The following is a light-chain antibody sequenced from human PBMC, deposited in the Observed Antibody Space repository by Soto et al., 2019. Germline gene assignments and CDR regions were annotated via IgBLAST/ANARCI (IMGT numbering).Light chain of an antibody. CDR1: HGVTPN. J-gene: IGKJ5*01. CDR2: DVS. V-gene: IGKV3-15*01. CDR3: QQYNNWPFS. Sequence: EIIMTQSPGTLSVSPGERATRSCRAAHGVTPNFAWYQQKSGQSPRLLIYDVSNRATGVPARFSGSGSETDFTLTISGLRSEDSAVYFCQQYNNWPFSFGQGTRLEIK.